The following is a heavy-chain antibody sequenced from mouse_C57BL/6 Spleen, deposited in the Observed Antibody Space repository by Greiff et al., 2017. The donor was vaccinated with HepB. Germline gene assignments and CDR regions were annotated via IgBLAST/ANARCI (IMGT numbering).Heavy chain of an antibody. CDR1: GYTFTSYW. CDR2: IDPSDSYT. V-gene: IGHV1-50*01. CDR3: ARSPPYFDY. Sequence: QVQLQQPGAELVKPGASVKLSCKASGYTFTSYWMQWVKQRPGQGLEWIGEIDPSDSYTNYNQKFKGKATLTVDTSSSTAYMQLSSLTSEDSPVYYCARSPPYFDYWGQGTTLTVSS. J-gene: IGHJ2*01.